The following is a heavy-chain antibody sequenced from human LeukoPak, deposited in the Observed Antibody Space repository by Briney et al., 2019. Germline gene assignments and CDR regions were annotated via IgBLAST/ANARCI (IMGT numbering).Heavy chain of an antibody. J-gene: IGHJ6*03. CDR1: GGSISSYY. V-gene: IGHV4-4*07. Sequence: SETLSLTCTVSGGSISSYYWSWIRQPAGKGLEWVGRIYTSGSTNYNPSLKSRVTISVDTSKNQFSPKLSSVTAADTAVYYCAREGPSGAVHGYYYYYYMDVWGKGTTVTISS. D-gene: IGHD3-10*01. CDR2: IYTSGST. CDR3: AREGPSGAVHGYYYYYYMDV.